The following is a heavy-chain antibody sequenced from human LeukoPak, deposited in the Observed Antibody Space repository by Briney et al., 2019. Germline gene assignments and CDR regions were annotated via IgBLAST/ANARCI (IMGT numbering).Heavy chain of an antibody. Sequence: SQTLSLTCTVSGGSIGSGSYYWSWIRQPAGKGLEWIGRIYTSGSTNYNPSLKSRVTISVDTSKNQFSLKLSSVTAADTAVYYCARDGLAGGYDSDYWGQGTLVTASS. J-gene: IGHJ4*02. D-gene: IGHD5-12*01. CDR1: GGSIGSGSYY. CDR3: ARDGLAGGYDSDY. CDR2: IYTSGST. V-gene: IGHV4-61*02.